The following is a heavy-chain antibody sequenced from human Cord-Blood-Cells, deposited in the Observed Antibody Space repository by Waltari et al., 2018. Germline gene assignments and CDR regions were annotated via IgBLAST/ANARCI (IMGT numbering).Heavy chain of an antibody. CDR3: ARQSAYCTNGVCYGDY. J-gene: IGHJ4*02. CDR1: GYSFTSYW. Sequence: EVQLVQSGAEVKKPGESLKISCKGSGYSFTSYWIGWLRQMPGKGLEWMGIIYPGDSDTRYSPSFQGQVTISADKSISTAYLLWSSLKASDTAMYYCARQSAYCTNGVCYGDYWGQGTLVTVSS. D-gene: IGHD2-8*01. V-gene: IGHV5-51*01. CDR2: IYPGDSDT.